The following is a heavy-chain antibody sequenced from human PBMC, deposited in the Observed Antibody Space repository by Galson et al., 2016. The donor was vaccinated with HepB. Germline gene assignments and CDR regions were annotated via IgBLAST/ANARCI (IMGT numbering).Heavy chain of an antibody. V-gene: IGHV3-30*18. Sequence: SLRLSCAASGFTFSTYGMHWVRQVLGKGLEWVAVISYDGSNKNYADSVKGRFTISRDNSKNTLYLQMHSPRAEDTGIYYCAKEINDYVWGMVDYMDVWGKGTTVTVSS. CDR1: GFTFSTYG. J-gene: IGHJ6*03. CDR3: AKEINDYVWGMVDYMDV. D-gene: IGHD3-16*01. CDR2: ISYDGSNK.